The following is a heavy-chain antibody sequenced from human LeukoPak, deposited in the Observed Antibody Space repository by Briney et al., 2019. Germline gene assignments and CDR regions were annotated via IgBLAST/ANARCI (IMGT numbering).Heavy chain of an antibody. D-gene: IGHD3-10*01. CDR2: ISGSGGST. J-gene: IGHJ4*02. Sequence: GGSLRLSCAASGFTFSNAWMSWVRQAPGKGLEWVSAISGSGGSTYYADSVKGRFTISRDNSKNTLYLQMNSLRAEDTAVYYCEGDTMVRWGQGTLVTVSS. CDR1: GFTFSNAW. V-gene: IGHV3-23*01. CDR3: EGDTMVR.